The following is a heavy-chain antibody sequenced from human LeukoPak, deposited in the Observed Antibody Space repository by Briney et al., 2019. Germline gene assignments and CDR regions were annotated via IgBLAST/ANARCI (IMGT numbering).Heavy chain of an antibody. J-gene: IGHJ6*03. CDR2: IYSGGRT. CDR3: ARVLSGRGSLYYYYYYMDV. D-gene: IGHD3-10*01. Sequence: PGGSLLLSCAASGFTLSSNYMSWARPAPGKGLEWVSVIYSGGRTYYADCVKGRFTISRDNSKNTLYLQMNSLRAEDTAVYYCARVLSGRGSLYYYYYYMDVWGKGTTVTISS. V-gene: IGHV3-53*01. CDR1: GFTLSSNY.